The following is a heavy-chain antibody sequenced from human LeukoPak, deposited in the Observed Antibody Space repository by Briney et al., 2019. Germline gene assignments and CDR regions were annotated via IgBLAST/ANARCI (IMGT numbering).Heavy chain of an antibody. CDR3: ARHDTPMSRQWLRGFDY. CDR2: IYYSGST. J-gene: IGHJ4*02. V-gene: IGHV4-59*08. CDR1: GGSISRYF. D-gene: IGHD6-19*01. Sequence: SETLSLTCTVSGGSISRYFWSWIRQPPGKGLEWIGYIYYSGSTNYNPSLKSRVTISVDTSKNQFSLKLSSVTAADTAVYYCARHDTPMSRQWLRGFDYWGQGTLVTVSS.